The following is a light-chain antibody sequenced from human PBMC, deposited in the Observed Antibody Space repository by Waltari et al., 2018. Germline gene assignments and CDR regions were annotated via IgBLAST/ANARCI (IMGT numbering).Light chain of an antibody. J-gene: IGKJ1*01. Sequence: EIVMTQSQATLSLSPGDRATLSCRASQYVSSTLAWYQQKPGQAPRLLISGASTSAAGIPGRFSGSGSGTQFTLSISGLQSEDFALYYCQQYNAWPRTFGQGTKVEIK. CDR3: QQYNAWPRT. CDR2: GAS. CDR1: QYVSST. V-gene: IGKV3-15*01.